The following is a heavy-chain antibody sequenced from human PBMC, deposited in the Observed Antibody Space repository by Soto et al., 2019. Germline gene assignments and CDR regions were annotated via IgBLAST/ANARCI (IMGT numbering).Heavy chain of an antibody. CDR2: ISWNSDNI. CDR1: GLTLEDYA. CDR3: IKAAVPSGIRWFDP. D-gene: IGHD2-15*01. V-gene: IGHV3-9*01. J-gene: IGHJ5*02. Sequence: EVQLVESGGGLAQPGRSLRLSCVASGLTLEDYAMHWVRQAPGKGLEWVSGISWNSDNIDYADSVKGRFTISRDNARYSLYLHMNSLRVEDTALYYCIKAAVPSGIRWFDPWGQGTLVTVSS.